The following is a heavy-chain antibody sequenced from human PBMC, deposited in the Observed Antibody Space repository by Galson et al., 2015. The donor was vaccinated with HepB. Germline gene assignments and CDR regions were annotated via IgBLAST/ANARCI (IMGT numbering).Heavy chain of an antibody. CDR3: ARRVDSSNWYLSFDY. CDR1: GYTFTSYW. Sequence: QSGAEVKKPGDSLKISCKGSGYTFTSYWIGWVRQMPGKGLEWMGIIYPGDSNTRYSPSFQGQVTISADKSISTAYLQWSSLKASDTAMYYCARRVDSSNWYLSFDYWGQGTLVTVSS. D-gene: IGHD6-13*01. V-gene: IGHV5-51*03. J-gene: IGHJ4*02. CDR2: IYPGDSNT.